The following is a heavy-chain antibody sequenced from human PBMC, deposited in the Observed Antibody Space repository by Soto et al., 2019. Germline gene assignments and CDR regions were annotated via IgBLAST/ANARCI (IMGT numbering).Heavy chain of an antibody. CDR3: ARGRRLLAY. V-gene: IGHV4-4*02. CDR2: IYHSGST. D-gene: IGHD2-8*02. CDR1: GGSISSTNW. Sequence: ASETLSLTCTVSGGSISSTNWWSWVRQPPGKGLEWIGEIYHSGSTNYNPSLKSRVTISVDTSKNQFSLKLSSVTAADTAVYYCARGRRLLAYWGQGTLVTVSS. J-gene: IGHJ4*02.